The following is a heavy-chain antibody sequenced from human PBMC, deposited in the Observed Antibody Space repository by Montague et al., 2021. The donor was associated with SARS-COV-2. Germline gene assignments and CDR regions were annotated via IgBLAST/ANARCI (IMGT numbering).Heavy chain of an antibody. D-gene: IGHD2/OR15-2a*01. CDR1: GFTFSSHW. CDR3: ASRPSNSIYYGVFDY. Sequence: SLRLSCAASGFTFSSHWMTWVRQAPGKGLEWAAHITQDGSETYYVDSVKGRFTISRDNTKNSLYLQMNSLRAEDTAVYFCASRPSNSIYYGVFDYWGQGTLVTVSS. V-gene: IGHV3-7*01. CDR2: ITQDGSET. J-gene: IGHJ4*02.